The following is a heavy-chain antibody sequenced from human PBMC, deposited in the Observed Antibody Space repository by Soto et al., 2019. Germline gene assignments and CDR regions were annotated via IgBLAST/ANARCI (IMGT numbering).Heavy chain of an antibody. CDR3: ARVHSSSYYYFDY. CDR1: GFTVSSYY. D-gene: IGHD6-13*01. CDR2: IYSAGSA. J-gene: IGHJ4*02. V-gene: IGHV3-66*01. Sequence: EVHLVESGGGLVQPGGSLRLSCAASGFTVSSYYMSWVRQAPGKGLEWVSVIYSAGSADFADSVKGRFTISRDNSKNTLYLQMSSLRAEDTAVYYCARVHSSSYYYFDYWGQGTLVTVSS.